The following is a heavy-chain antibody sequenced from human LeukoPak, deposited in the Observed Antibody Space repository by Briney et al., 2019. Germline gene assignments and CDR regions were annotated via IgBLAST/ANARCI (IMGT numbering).Heavy chain of an antibody. Sequence: GGSLRLSCAASGFTFSGSAMHWVRQASGKGLEWVGRIRSKANSYATAYAASVKGRFTISRDDSKNTAYLQMNSLKTEDTAVYYCTVDYSYYYMDVWGKGTTVTVSS. V-gene: IGHV3-73*01. CDR3: TVDYSYYYMDV. CDR1: GFTFSGSA. CDR2: IRSKANSYAT. J-gene: IGHJ6*03.